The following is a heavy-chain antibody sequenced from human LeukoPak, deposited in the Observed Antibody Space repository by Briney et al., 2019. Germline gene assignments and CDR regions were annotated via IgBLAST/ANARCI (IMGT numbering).Heavy chain of an antibody. V-gene: IGHV3-33*01. J-gene: IGHJ3*02. CDR1: GFTFSSYG. D-gene: IGHD6-6*01. CDR2: IWYDGSNK. Sequence: GGSLRLSCAASGFTFSSYGMHWVRQAPGKGLEWVAVIWYDGSNKYYADSVKGRFTISRDNSKNTLYLQMNSLRAEDTAVYYCARLAGGFSYSSSSDAFDIWGQGTMVTVSS. CDR3: ARLAGGFSYSSSSDAFDI.